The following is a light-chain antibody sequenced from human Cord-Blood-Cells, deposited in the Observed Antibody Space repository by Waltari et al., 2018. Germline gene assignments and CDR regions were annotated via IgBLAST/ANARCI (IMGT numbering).Light chain of an antibody. CDR3: SSYTSSSTLV. J-gene: IGLJ2*01. CDR2: DFS. Sequence: QSALTQPDSVSGSPGKSITISCTGTSSDVGGYNYVSWYQQHPGKAPKLMIYDFSKRPSGVSNRFSVSKSGNTASLTISGLQAEDEADYYCSSYTSSSTLVFGGGTKLTVL. V-gene: IGLV2-14*01. CDR1: SSDVGGYNY.